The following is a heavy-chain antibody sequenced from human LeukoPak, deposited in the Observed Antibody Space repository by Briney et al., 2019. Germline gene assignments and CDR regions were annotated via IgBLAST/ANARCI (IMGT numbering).Heavy chain of an antibody. CDR3: ARDGNEYSSSSSGYYYYYMDV. CDR2: ISYDGSNK. Sequence: GGSLRLSCAASGFTFNSYGMHWVRQAPGKGLEWVAVISYDGSNKYYADSVKGRFTISRDNSKNTLYLQMNSLRAEDTAVYYCARDGNEYSSSSSGYYYYYMDVWGKGTTVTVSS. J-gene: IGHJ6*03. D-gene: IGHD6-6*01. V-gene: IGHV3-30*03. CDR1: GFTFNSYG.